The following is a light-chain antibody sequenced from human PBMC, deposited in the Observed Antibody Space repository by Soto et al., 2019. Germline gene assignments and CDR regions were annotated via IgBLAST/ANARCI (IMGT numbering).Light chain of an antibody. CDR3: AAWDDSLSGLYV. Sequence: QSVLTQPPSASGTPGQRVTISCSGSSSNIGSNYVYGYQQLPGTAPKLLIYRNNQRPSGVPDRLSGSKSGTSASLAISGLRSEDEADYYCAAWDDSLSGLYVFGTGTKLTVL. CDR1: SSNIGSNY. V-gene: IGLV1-47*01. J-gene: IGLJ1*01. CDR2: RNN.